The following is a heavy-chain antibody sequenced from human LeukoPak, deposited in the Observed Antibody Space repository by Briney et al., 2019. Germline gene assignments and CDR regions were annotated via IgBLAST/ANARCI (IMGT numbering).Heavy chain of an antibody. CDR3: VKDRGGSPFYGMDV. D-gene: IGHD1-26*01. Sequence: GGSLRLSCAGSGFTFSSYAMSWVRQAPGKGLEGAATISGIGGAGTYYADSVKGRVTVSRDNSRNTPYLPMNSLRAEDTAVYYCVKDRGGSPFYGMDVWGQGTTVTVSS. V-gene: IGHV3-23*01. CDR2: ISGIGGAGT. J-gene: IGHJ6*02. CDR1: GFTFSSYA.